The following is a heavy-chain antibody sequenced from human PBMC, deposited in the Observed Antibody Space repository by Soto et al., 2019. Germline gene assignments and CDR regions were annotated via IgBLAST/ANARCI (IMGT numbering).Heavy chain of an antibody. J-gene: IGHJ3*02. CDR1: GFTFSSYS. D-gene: IGHD6-13*01. Sequence: GGSLRLSCAASGFTFSSYSMNWVRQAPGKGLEWVSYISSSSSTIYYSDSVKGRFTISRDKAKNSLYLQMNSLRDEDTAVYYCARDRGSSWQDAFDIWGQGTMVTVSS. V-gene: IGHV3-48*02. CDR2: ISSSSSTI. CDR3: ARDRGSSWQDAFDI.